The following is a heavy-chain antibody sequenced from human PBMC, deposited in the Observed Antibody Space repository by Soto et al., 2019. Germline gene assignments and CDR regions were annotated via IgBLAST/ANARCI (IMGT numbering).Heavy chain of an antibody. CDR1: AFSLSTNGVG. D-gene: IGHD2-8*01. J-gene: IGHJ4*02. V-gene: IGHV2-5*01. CDR2: IYLNEDK. CDR3: VHTVMVHTITGGHSFDY. Sequence: QITLEESCPTLVKLTQTLTLTCTFSAFSLSTNGVGVGWIHPPQGKTLEWLAVIYLNEDKRYSRSLKSRLSITKDTSKNQVVLTMTPMDPVDTATYYCVHTVMVHTITGGHSFDYWGPGILVTVSS.